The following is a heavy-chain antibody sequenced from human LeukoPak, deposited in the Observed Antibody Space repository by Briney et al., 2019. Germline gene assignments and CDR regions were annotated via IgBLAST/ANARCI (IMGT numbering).Heavy chain of an antibody. J-gene: IGHJ4*02. V-gene: IGHV4-59*01. CDR3: ARERYSSGWYGDYFDY. CDR2: IYYSGST. Sequence: SETLSLTCTVSGGSISSYYWSWIRQPPGKGREWIGYIYYSGSTNYHPSLKSRVTISVDTSKSQFSLKLSSVTAADTAVYYCARERYSSGWYGDYFDYWGQGTLVTVSS. CDR1: GGSISSYY. D-gene: IGHD6-19*01.